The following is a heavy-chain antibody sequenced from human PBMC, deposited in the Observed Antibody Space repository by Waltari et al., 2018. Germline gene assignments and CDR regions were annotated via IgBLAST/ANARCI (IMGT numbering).Heavy chain of an antibody. CDR1: GGSISSGDYY. CDR2: IYYSGRT. Sequence: QVQLQESGPGLVKPSQTLSLTCTVSGGSISSGDYYWSWIRQPPGKGPEWVGYIYYSGRTYSNPSLKSRVTISVDTSKNQFSLKLSSVTAADTAVYYCARDRLWGYYYYGMDVWGQGTTVTVSS. CDR3: ARDRLWGYYYYGMDV. V-gene: IGHV4-30-4*01. J-gene: IGHJ6*02. D-gene: IGHD3-16*01.